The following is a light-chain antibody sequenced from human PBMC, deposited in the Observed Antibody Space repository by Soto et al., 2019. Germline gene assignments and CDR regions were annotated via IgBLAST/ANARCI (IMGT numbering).Light chain of an antibody. CDR1: QGISNY. CDR3: QQYNSYSPLT. Sequence: ILLTLSPSSLSASVVQGFTITCLASQGISNYLAWYQQKPGKAPNLLIYAASTLQSGVPSRFSGSGSGTEFTLTISSLQPDDFATYYCQQYNSYSPLTFGGGTKVDIK. J-gene: IGKJ4*01. CDR2: AAS. V-gene: IGKV1-9*01.